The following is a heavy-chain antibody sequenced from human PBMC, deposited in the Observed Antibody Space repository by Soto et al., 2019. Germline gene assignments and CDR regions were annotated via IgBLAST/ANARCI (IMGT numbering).Heavy chain of an antibody. V-gene: IGHV3-33*06. D-gene: IGHD5-12*01. CDR3: AKDAYSGYDLIFDYFDY. Sequence: QVQLVESGGGVVQPGRSLRLSCAASGFTFSSYGMHWVRQAPGKGLEWVAVIWYDGSNKYYADSVKGRFTISRDNSKNTLYLQMNSLRAEDTAVYYCAKDAYSGYDLIFDYFDYWGQGTLVTVSS. J-gene: IGHJ4*02. CDR2: IWYDGSNK. CDR1: GFTFSSYG.